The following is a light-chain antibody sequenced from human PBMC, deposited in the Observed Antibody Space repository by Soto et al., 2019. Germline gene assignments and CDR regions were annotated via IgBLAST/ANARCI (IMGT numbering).Light chain of an antibody. V-gene: IGLV2-14*01. CDR3: SSYTSSSTLV. J-gene: IGLJ2*01. CDR2: EVS. Sequence: QSVLTQPASVSGSPGQSITISCTGSSSDVGGYNYVSWYQQHPGKAPKLMIYEVSNRPSGISNRFSGSKSGNTASLTLSGLQAEDEAGYYCSSYTSSSTLVFGGGTKVTVL. CDR1: SSDVGGYNY.